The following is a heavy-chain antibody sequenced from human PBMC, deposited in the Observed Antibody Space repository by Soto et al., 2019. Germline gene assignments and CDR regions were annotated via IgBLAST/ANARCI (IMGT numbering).Heavy chain of an antibody. CDR2: IIPISGRT. CDR1: GGTFSSLG. Sequence: QVQLVQSGAEVKRPGSSVKVSCEASGGTFSSLGFTWVRQAPGQGLEWMGGIIPISGRTTFAPKFLGRVTITADESTRTTQMELTALTSDDTAVYYCATRGTQGRWLEFADYWGQGTLVTVSS. V-gene: IGHV1-69*01. D-gene: IGHD5-12*01. J-gene: IGHJ4*02. CDR3: ATRGTQGRWLEFADY.